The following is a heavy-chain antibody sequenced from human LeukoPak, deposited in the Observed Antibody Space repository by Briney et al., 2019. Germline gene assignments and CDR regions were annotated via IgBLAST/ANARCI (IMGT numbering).Heavy chain of an antibody. CDR3: AGESFDF. J-gene: IGHJ3*01. Sequence: GGSLRLSCAASGFSFSNYAMDWFRQAPGKGLEWVAVISKDGSMKYYSDSVKGRFTVSRDNSIHTLYLEMNSLKTEDTAVYYCAGESFDFWSQGTMVTVSS. CDR1: GFSFSNYA. CDR2: ISKDGSMK. V-gene: IGHV3-30*04.